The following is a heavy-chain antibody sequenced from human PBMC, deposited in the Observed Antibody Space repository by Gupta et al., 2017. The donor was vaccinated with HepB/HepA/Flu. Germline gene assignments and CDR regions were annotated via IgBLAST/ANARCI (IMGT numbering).Heavy chain of an antibody. V-gene: IGHV3-30-3*01. Sequence: QVQLVESGGGVVQPGRSLRLSCAASGFTFSSYAMHWVRQAPGKGLEWVAVISYDGSNKYYADSVKGRFTISRDNSKNTLYLQMNSLRAEDTAVYYCARDSICSGGSCYSGAFDYWGQGTLVTVSS. CDR1: GFTFSSYA. D-gene: IGHD2-15*01. CDR2: ISYDGSNK. J-gene: IGHJ4*02. CDR3: ARDSICSGGSCYSGAFDY.